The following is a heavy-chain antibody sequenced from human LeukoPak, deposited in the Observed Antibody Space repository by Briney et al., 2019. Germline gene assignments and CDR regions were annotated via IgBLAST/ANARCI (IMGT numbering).Heavy chain of an antibody. CDR2: INPNSGGT. V-gene: IGHV1-2*02. J-gene: IGHJ4*02. D-gene: IGHD1-26*01. CDR3: ARGGIVGATVYYFDY. Sequence: ASVKVSCKASGYTFTGYYMHWVRQAPGQGLEWMGWINPNSGGTNYAQKFQGRVTMTRDTSISTAYMELSRLRSDDTAVYYCARGGIVGATVYYFDYWGQGTLVTVSS. CDR1: GYTFTGYY.